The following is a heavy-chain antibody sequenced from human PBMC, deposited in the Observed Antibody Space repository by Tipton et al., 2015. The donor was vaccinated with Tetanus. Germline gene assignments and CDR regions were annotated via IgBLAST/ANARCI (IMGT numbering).Heavy chain of an antibody. CDR3: ARTPDYYYGMDV. J-gene: IGHJ6*02. V-gene: IGHV4-31*03. Sequence: GLVKPSQTLSVTCTVSGGSINSGGYYWSWLRQHPGKGLEWIGEIYYSGTTNYNPSLKSRVTISTDKSKNQVSLRLNSVTAADTAVYFCARTPDYYYGMDVWGQGTTVTVSS. CDR1: GGSINSGGYY. CDR2: IYYSGTT.